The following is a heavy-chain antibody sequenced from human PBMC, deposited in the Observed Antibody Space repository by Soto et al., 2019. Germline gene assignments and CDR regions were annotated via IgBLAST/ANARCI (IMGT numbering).Heavy chain of an antibody. J-gene: IGHJ4*02. CDR3: ARRWGYAFDY. D-gene: IGHD3-16*01. V-gene: IGHV4-59*01. CDR2: IYYTGRT. Sequence: QVQLQESGTGLVKPSETLSLTCTVSGGSISSYYWSWIRQPPGKGLEWIGYIYYTGRTNYNPALKIRVTISVDTSKNQFSLKLSSVTAADTAVYYCARRWGYAFDYWGQGTLVTVSS. CDR1: GGSISSYY.